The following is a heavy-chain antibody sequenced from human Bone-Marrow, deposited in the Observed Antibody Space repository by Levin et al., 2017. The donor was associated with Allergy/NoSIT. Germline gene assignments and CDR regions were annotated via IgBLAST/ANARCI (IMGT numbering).Heavy chain of an antibody. CDR1: GITFSDFA. V-gene: IGHV3-30-3*01. CDR3: ARSEADIALDY. J-gene: IGHJ4*02. CDR2: ISNDGSEK. D-gene: IGHD1-1*01. Sequence: GGSLRLSCAASGITFSDFAMHWVRQAPGKGLEWVAVISNDGSEKYFADSVKGRFTVSRDNSKNTLFLEMNSLRAEDTAVYYCARSEADIALDYWGQGTLVTVSS.